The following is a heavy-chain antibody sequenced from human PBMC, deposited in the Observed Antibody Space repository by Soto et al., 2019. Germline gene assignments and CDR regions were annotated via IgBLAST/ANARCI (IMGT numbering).Heavy chain of an antibody. CDR3: ARPYSSGWWPTFDS. Sequence: GGSLRLTCAVSGFTFSSYYMSWVRMAPGKGLEWVANIKEDGTEKYYVGSVKGRFTISRDNAKNSLYLQMNNLRAEDTAVYFCARPYSSGWWPTFDSWGQGTLVTVSS. CDR1: GFTFSSYY. D-gene: IGHD6-19*01. V-gene: IGHV3-7*01. CDR2: IKEDGTEK. J-gene: IGHJ5*01.